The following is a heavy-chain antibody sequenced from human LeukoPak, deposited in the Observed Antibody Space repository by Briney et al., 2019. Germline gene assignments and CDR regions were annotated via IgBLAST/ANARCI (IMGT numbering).Heavy chain of an antibody. J-gene: IGHJ2*01. Sequence: GGSLRLSCAASGFTVSSKYMSWVRQAPGQGLEWVSVNYSGGSTYYADSVKGRFTISRDNSKNTLYLQMNSLRAEDTAVYYCAILGGNVLWYFDLWGRGTLVTASS. CDR2: NYSGGST. CDR1: GFTVSSKY. CDR3: AILGGNVLWYFDL. D-gene: IGHD4-23*01. V-gene: IGHV3-66*01.